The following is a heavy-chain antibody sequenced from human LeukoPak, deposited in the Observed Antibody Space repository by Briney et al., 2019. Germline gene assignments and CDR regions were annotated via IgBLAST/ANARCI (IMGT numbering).Heavy chain of an antibody. CDR1: GGSISSYY. CDR2: IYYSGST. Sequence: SETLSLTCTVSGGSISSYYWSWIRQPPGKGLEWIGYIYYSGSTYYNPSLKSRVTISVDTSKNQFSLKLSSVTAADTAVYYCARDTTPGVDYDILTGYREEYYYYGMDVWGQGTTVTVSS. J-gene: IGHJ6*02. CDR3: ARDTTPGVDYDILTGYREEYYYYGMDV. V-gene: IGHV4-59*06. D-gene: IGHD3-9*01.